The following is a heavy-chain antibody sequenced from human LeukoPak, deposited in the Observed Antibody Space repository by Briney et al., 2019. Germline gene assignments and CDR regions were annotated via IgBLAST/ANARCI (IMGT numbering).Heavy chain of an antibody. CDR1: GGSISSSSYY. V-gene: IGHV4-61*01. CDR3: VASQKNYYDGGDAFDI. Sequence: SETLSLTCTVSGGSISSSSYYWSWIRQPPGKGLEWIGYIYYSGSTNYNPSLKSRVTISVDTSKNQFSLKLSSVTAADTAVYYCVASQKNYYDGGDAFDIWGQGTMVTVSS. CDR2: IYYSGST. D-gene: IGHD3-10*02. J-gene: IGHJ3*02.